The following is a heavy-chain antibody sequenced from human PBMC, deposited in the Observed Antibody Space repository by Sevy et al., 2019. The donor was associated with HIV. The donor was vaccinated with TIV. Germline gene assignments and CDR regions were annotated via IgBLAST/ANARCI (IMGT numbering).Heavy chain of an antibody. CDR3: AKGGILTVHWY. D-gene: IGHD3-9*01. J-gene: IGHJ4*02. CDR1: RFTFSDYA. V-gene: IGHV3-23*01. CDR2: ISSSDNSI. Sequence: GGSLRLSCAASRFTFSDYAMSWVRQAPGKGLECVSSISSSDNSIYYADSVKGRFTISRDNSKNTLYLQMNSLTAEDTAVYYCAKGGILTVHWYWGQGTLVTVSS.